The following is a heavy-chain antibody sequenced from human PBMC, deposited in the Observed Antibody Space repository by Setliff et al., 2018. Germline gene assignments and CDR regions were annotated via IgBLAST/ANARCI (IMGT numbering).Heavy chain of an antibody. CDR1: GVSISGASIRCYY. CDR2: VYYSETT. V-gene: IGHV4-61*01. J-gene: IGHJ4*02. Sequence: PSETLSLTCTVSGVSISGASIRCYYWSWIRQHPGKGLEFIGYVYYSETTHYDPSLKSRVTISVDTSKNQFPLKLSSVTAADTAIYCCARGGTYRYFDYWGQGTLVTVS. CDR3: ARGGTYRYFDY.